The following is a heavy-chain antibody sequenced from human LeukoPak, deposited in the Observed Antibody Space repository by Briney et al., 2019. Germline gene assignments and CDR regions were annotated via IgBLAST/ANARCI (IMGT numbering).Heavy chain of an antibody. CDR1: GFTFNNYW. V-gene: IGHV3-7*01. J-gene: IGHJ4*02. D-gene: IGHD4/OR15-4a*01. CDR3: ARDDYGGTGY. CDR2: IKQDGSEK. Sequence: GGSLRLSCAASGFTFNNYWMSWVRQAPGKGLEWVANIKQDGSEKYYVDSAKGRFTISRDNAKNSLYLQMNSLRAEDTAVYYCARDDYGGTGYWGQGTLVTVSS.